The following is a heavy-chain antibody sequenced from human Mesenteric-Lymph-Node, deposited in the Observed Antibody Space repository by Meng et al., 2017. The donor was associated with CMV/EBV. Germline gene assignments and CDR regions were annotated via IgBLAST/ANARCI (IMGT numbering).Heavy chain of an antibody. Sequence: QGQLPQWGSGLLKPSETLSLTCPVYGGSFSGYYWSWIRQPPGKGLEWIGEINHSGSTNYNPSLKSRVTISVDTSKNQFSLKLSSVTAADTAVYYCARHQRWLKSEGGFNYWGQGTLVTVSS. J-gene: IGHJ4*02. V-gene: IGHV4-34*02. CDR1: GGSFSGYY. CDR2: INHSGST. D-gene: IGHD4-23*01. CDR3: ARHQRWLKSEGGFNY.